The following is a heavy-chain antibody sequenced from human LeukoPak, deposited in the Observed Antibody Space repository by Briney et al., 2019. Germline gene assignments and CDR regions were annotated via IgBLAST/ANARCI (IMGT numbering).Heavy chain of an antibody. J-gene: IGHJ4*02. D-gene: IGHD6-13*01. CDR1: GFSFNPYP. Sequence: GGPLKLSCEPLGFSFNPYPIGWSAQPPGKGLEWVANIKQDGSEKYYVDSVKGRFTISRDNAKNSLYLQMNSLRAEDTAVYYCVCKSAGPGLDYWGQGTLVTVSS. V-gene: IGHV3-7*01. CDR2: IKQDGSEK. CDR3: VCKSAGPGLDY.